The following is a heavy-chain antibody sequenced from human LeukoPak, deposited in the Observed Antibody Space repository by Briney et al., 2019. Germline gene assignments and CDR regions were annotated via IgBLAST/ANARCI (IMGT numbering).Heavy chain of an antibody. CDR1: GFRFRDYW. Sequence: GGSLRLSCAASGFRFRDYWMDWLRQAPGMGLEWVASIKPDGSQRDYVDSVKGRFTISRDNAQNSLYLQMNSLRVEDTVVYYCARDDASSTFTYWGQGALVTVSS. CDR2: IKPDGSQR. D-gene: IGHD3-16*01. J-gene: IGHJ4*02. CDR3: ARDDASSTFTY. V-gene: IGHV3-7*01.